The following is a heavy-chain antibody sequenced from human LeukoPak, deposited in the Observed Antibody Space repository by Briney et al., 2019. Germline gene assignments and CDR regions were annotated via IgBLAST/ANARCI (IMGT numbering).Heavy chain of an antibody. D-gene: IGHD2-2*03. CDR2: IYYSGST. J-gene: IGHJ6*03. Sequence: SETLSLTCTVSGGSISSYYWSWIRQPPGKGLEWIGYIYYSGSTNYNPSLKSRVTISVDTSKNQFSLKLSSVTAADTAVYYCAKGGYCSSTSCPPHYYMDVWGKGTTVTVSS. CDR3: AKGGYCSSTSCPPHYYMDV. V-gene: IGHV4-59*01. CDR1: GGSISSYY.